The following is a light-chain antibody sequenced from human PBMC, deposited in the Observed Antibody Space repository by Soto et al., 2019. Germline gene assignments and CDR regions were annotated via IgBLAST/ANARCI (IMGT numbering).Light chain of an antibody. V-gene: IGLV2-14*01. CDR2: EVS. CDR3: SSYSSSSILL. CDR1: SSDIGGYNY. Sequence: QSALTQPASVSGSRGQSITISCTGTSSDIGGYNYVSWYQQYAGKAPKLMIFEVSNRPSGVSNRFSGSKSGNTASLTISGLQAEDEADYYCSSYSSSSILLFGTGTKLTVL. J-gene: IGLJ1*01.